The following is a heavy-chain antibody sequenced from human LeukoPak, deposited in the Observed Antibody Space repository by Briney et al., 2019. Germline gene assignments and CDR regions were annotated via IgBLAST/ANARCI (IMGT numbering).Heavy chain of an antibody. CDR2: IFHSGST. Sequence: PSGTLSLTCTVSGDSITTNTWWSWVRQPPGKGLEWTGEIFHSGSTNYNPSLPSRLTKSMDKSNNHFSLKLSSVTAPDTTFHYCAREILGARAFEYWGQGILVTVSS. V-gene: IGHV4-4*02. CDR1: GDSITTNTW. J-gene: IGHJ4*02. CDR3: AREILGARAFEY. D-gene: IGHD1-26*01.